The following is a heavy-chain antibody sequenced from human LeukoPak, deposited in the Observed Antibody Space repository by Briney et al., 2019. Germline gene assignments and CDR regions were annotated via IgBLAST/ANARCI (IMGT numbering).Heavy chain of an antibody. CDR1: GYTFTKCF. V-gene: IGHV1-46*01. CDR2: INPRGGST. CDR3: ARRDCVGDCYSNWFDP. J-gene: IGHJ5*02. D-gene: IGHD2-21*02. Sequence: GASVKVSCKASGYTFTKCFMHWVRQAPGQGLEWMGIINPRGGSTGYAQKFQGRITMTTDMSTRTVYMELSSLESEDTAVYYCARRDCVGDCYSNWFDPWGQGTLVTVSS.